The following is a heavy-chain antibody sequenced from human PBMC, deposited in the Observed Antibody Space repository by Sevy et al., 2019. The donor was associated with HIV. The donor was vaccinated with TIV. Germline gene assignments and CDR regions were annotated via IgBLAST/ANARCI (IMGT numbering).Heavy chain of an antibody. CDR2: ISGSGGST. J-gene: IGHJ4*02. D-gene: IGHD6-6*01. CDR3: AKDVSARTVEYSSSSAGPYDY. CDR1: GFTFSSYA. V-gene: IGHV3-23*01. Sequence: GGSLRLSCAASGFTFSSYAMSWVRQAPGKGLEWVSAISGSGGSTYYADSMKGRFTISRDNSKNTLYLQMNSLRAEDTAVYYCAKDVSARTVEYSSSSAGPYDYWGQGTLVTVSS.